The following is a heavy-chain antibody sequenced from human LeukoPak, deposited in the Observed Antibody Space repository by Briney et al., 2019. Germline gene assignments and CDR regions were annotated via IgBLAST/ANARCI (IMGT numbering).Heavy chain of an antibody. D-gene: IGHD1-26*01. V-gene: IGHV3-30-3*01. CDR3: ARTPNNPPPFTDSGSYYFDY. J-gene: IGHJ4*02. Sequence: GGSLRLSCAASGFTFSSYAMHWVRQAPGKGLEWVAVISYDGSNKYYADSVKGRFTISRDNSKNTLYLQMNSLRAEDTAVCYCARTPNNPPPFTDSGSYYFDYWGQGTLVTVSS. CDR2: ISYDGSNK. CDR1: GFTFSSYA.